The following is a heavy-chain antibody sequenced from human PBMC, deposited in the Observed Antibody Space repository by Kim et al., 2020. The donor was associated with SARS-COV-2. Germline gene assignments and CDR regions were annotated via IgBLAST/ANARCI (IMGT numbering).Heavy chain of an antibody. J-gene: IGHJ4*02. V-gene: IGHV3-66*01. Sequence: GGRCYSSYVESRFTISRGNSKNTLYVQMNSLRDEETAVYYCAKDYMGPADWGQGTLVTVSS. CDR2: GGR. CDR3: AKDYMGPAD. D-gene: IGHD1-26*01.